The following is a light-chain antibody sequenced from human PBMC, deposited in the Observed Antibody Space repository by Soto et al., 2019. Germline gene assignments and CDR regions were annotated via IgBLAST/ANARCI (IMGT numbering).Light chain of an antibody. CDR3: CSYAGSSTPWV. J-gene: IGLJ3*02. CDR1: SSDVGSYNL. V-gene: IGLV2-23*02. CDR2: EVS. Sequence: QSVLTQPASVSGSPGQSITISCTGTSSDVGSYNLVSWYQQHPGKAPKLMIYEVSKRPSGVSNRFSGSKSGNTASLTLSGLQAEDEADYYCCSYAGSSTPWVFGGGTKVTVL.